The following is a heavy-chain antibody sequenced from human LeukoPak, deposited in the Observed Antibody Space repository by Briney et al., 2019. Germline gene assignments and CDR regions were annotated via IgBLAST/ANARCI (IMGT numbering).Heavy chain of an antibody. V-gene: IGHV1-69*13. J-gene: IGHJ4*02. D-gene: IGHD6-6*01. CDR1: GGTFSSYA. CDR3: ARGFLYSSSSRGYYFDY. CDR2: IIPIFGTA. Sequence: ASVKVSCKASGGTFSSYAISWVRQAPGQGLEWMGGIIPIFGTANYAQKFQGRVTITADESTSTAYMELSSLRSEDTAVYYCARGFLYSSSSRGYYFDYWGQGTLVTVSS.